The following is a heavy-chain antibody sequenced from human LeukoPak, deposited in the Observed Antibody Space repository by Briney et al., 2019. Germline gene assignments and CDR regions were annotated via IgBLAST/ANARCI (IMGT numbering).Heavy chain of an antibody. D-gene: IGHD4-17*01. J-gene: IGHJ3*02. CDR1: GGSISSGGYS. CDR3: ARLYGDANAFDI. Sequence: SQTLSLTCAVSGGSISSGGYSWSWIRQPPGKGLEWIGYIYHSGSTYYNPSLKSRVTISVDTSKNQFSLKLSSVTAADTAVYYCARLYGDANAFDIWGQGTMVTVSS. CDR2: IYHSGST. V-gene: IGHV4-30-2*05.